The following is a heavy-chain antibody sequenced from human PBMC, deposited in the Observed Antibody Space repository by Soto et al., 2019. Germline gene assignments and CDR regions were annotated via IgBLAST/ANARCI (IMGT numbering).Heavy chain of an antibody. CDR3: ARGYGNRGVGYYFDY. D-gene: IGHD4-4*01. J-gene: IGHJ4*02. CDR1: GGTFSSYA. V-gene: IGHV1-69*12. Sequence: QVQLVQSGAEVKKPGSSVKVSCKASGGTFSSYAISWVRQAPGQGLEWMGGIIPIFGTANYAQKFQGRVTITADESTSTAHMELSSVRYEDTAVFYCARGYGNRGVGYYFDYWGQGTLVTVSS. CDR2: IIPIFGTA.